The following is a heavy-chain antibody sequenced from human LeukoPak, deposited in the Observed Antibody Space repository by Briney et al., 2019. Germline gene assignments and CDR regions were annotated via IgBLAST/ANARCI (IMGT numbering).Heavy chain of an antibody. Sequence: VGSLRLSCEASGFTFSTHWMSWVRQAPGKGMEWVASINPDGRQKYYLDSVKGRFTISRDNTKNSLYLQMYSLGAEDTAVYYCARLLRTATTYDYWGQGTRVTVSS. CDR2: INPDGRQK. J-gene: IGHJ4*02. D-gene: IGHD5-24*01. V-gene: IGHV3-7*01. CDR3: ARLLRTATTYDY. CDR1: GFTFSTHW.